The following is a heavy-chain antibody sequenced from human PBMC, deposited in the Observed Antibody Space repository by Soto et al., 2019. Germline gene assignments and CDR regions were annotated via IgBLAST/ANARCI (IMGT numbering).Heavy chain of an antibody. V-gene: IGHV1-69*12. D-gene: IGHD2-21*02. CDR3: ARDRENCGGDCYSYYFDY. CDR2: IIPIFGTA. CDR1: GGTFSSYA. Sequence: QVQLVQSGAEVKKPGSSVKVSCKASGGTFSSYAISWVRQAPGQGLEWMGGIIPIFGTANYAQKFQGRVTINADESTGTAYMELSSLRSEDTAVYYCARDRENCGGDCYSYYFDYWGQGTLVTVSS. J-gene: IGHJ4*02.